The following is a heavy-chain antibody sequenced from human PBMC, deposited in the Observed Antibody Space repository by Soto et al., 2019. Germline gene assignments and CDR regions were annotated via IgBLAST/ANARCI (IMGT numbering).Heavy chain of an antibody. J-gene: IGHJ4*02. CDR3: ARDGMTTGDT. D-gene: IGHD2-21*02. CDR2: VFSSVSA. V-gene: IGHV4-4*07. CDR1: GVSVRSYT. Sequence: KPSETLSLTCIVSGVSVRSYTWSWVRQPANKGLEWIGRVFSSVSATYNPSLKSRVSITMDTPENRISLKLDSVTAADAGVYYCARDGMTTGDTWGPGTAVTVFS.